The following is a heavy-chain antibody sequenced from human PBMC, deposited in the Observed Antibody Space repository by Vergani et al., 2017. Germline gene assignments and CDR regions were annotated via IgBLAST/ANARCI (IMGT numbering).Heavy chain of an antibody. CDR1: GGSISSGDYY. Sequence: QVQLQESGPGLVKPSQTLSLTCTVSGGSISSGDYYLSWIRQPPGKGLEWIGYIFYSGSTYYNPSLKSRVTISVDTSKNQFSLKLSSVTAADTAVYYCARVSRELAAESGGVNWFDPWGQGTLVTVSS. V-gene: IGHV4-30-4*08. CDR2: IFYSGST. J-gene: IGHJ5*02. CDR3: ARVSRELAAESGGVNWFDP. D-gene: IGHD6-25*01.